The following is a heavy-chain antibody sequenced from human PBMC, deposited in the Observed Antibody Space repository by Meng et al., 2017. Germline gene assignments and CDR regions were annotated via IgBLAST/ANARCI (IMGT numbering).Heavy chain of an antibody. D-gene: IGHD4-17*01. CDR3: ARDVGGDYETLFDY. CDR2: IVYSGST. Sequence: QVQLRGAGPGLVRPSETLSLTCTVSGGSVGSGNYYWSWIRQPPGKGLEWIGYIVYSGSTTYNPSLKTRVTISVDTSKNQFSLKLTSVTAADTAVYFCARDVGGDYETLFDYWGQGTLVTGSS. J-gene: IGHJ4*02. CDR1: GGSVGSGNYY. V-gene: IGHV4-61*01.